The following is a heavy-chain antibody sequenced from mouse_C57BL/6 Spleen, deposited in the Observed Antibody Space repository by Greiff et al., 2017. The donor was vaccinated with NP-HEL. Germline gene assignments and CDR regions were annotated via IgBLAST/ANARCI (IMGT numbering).Heavy chain of an antibody. CDR2: ISNGGGST. CDR3: ARRDYDGGWDY. CDR1: GFTFSDYY. Sequence: EVMLVESGGGLVQPGGSLKLSCAASGFTFSDYYMYWVRQTPEKRLEWVAYISNGGGSTYYPDTVKGRFTISRDNAKNTLYLQMSSLKSEDTAMYYCARRDYDGGWDYWGQGTSVTVSS. V-gene: IGHV5-12*01. J-gene: IGHJ4*01. D-gene: IGHD2-4*01.